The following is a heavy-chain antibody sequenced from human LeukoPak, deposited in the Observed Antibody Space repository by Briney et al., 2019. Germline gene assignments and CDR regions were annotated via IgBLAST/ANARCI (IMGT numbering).Heavy chain of an antibody. Sequence: ASVKVSCKASGYTFTGYYIHWVRQAPGQGLEWMGWINPNSGDTNYAQKFQDRVTMTRDTSISTAYMELSRLRSDDTAVYCCARDPGYCSSGSCSNLAFDIWGQGTMVTVSS. CDR1: GYTFTGYY. CDR2: INPNSGDT. V-gene: IGHV1-2*02. CDR3: ARDPGYCSSGSCSNLAFDI. J-gene: IGHJ3*02. D-gene: IGHD2-15*01.